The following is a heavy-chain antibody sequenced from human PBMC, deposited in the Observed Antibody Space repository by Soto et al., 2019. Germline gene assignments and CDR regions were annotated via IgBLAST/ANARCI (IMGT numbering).Heavy chain of an antibody. D-gene: IGHD5-18*01. Sequence: QVQLVESGGGVVQPGRSLRLSCAASGFTFSSYGMHWVRQAPGKGLEWVAVIWYDGSNKYYADSVKGRFTISRDNSKNTLYLQMNSLRAEDTAVYYCARDGRGYSIMNARYYYGMDVWGQGTTVTVSS. J-gene: IGHJ6*02. CDR2: IWYDGSNK. CDR1: GFTFSSYG. CDR3: ARDGRGYSIMNARYYYGMDV. V-gene: IGHV3-33*01.